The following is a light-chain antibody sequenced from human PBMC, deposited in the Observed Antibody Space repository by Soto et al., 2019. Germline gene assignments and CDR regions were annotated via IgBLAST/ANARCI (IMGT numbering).Light chain of an antibody. J-gene: IGKJ1*01. Sequence: DIVMTQTPDSLAVSLGERATINCKSSQSVLYSSNNKNYLAWYQQKPGQPPKVLIFCASTRESGVPERFSGSGSETDFTLTISSLQAEDVAVYYCQQYYSTPRTCGQGTKVEIK. CDR2: CAS. CDR1: QSVLYSSNNKNY. CDR3: QQYYSTPRT. V-gene: IGKV4-1*01.